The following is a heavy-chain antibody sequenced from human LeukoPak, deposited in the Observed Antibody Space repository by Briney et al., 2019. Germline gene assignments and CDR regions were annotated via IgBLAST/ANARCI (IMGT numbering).Heavy chain of an antibody. CDR2: IHYSGPT. CDR1: GASVSSGDYY. V-gene: IGHV4-31*03. J-gene: IGHJ5*02. CDR3: ARDYKETASCASGVCYTGGFDP. D-gene: IGHD2-8*01. Sequence: PSETLSLTCTVSGASVSSGDYYWSWLRQHPGKGLEWIGYIHYSGPTYSNPSLRSRVTVAVDTSNNLLSLRLSSVTSADTAVYYCARDYKETASCASGVCYTGGFDPWGQGTLVTVS.